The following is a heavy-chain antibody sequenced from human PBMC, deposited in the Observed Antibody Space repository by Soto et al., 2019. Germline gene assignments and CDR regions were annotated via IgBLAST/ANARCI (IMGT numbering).Heavy chain of an antibody. D-gene: IGHD1-1*01. CDR3: ARDEAYKWNDGGWFDP. J-gene: IGHJ5*02. CDR2: ISAYNGNT. Sequence: QVQLVQSGAEVKKPGASVKVSCKASGYTFTSSGISWVRQASGQGLERLGWISAYNGNTKYAQKLQGSVTMSTDASTSIAYMELGSLRSDATALYYCARDEAYKWNDGGWFDPWGQGTLVTVSS. V-gene: IGHV1-18*01. CDR1: GYTFTSSG.